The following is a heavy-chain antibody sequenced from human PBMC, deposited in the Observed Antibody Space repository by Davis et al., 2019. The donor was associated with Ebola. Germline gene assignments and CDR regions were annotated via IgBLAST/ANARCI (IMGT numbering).Heavy chain of an antibody. V-gene: IGHV4-34*01. CDR3: ARGYSNWFDP. Sequence: SEILSLTCAVYGGSFSGYYWSWIRQPPGKGLEWIGEINHSGSTNYNPSLKSRVTISVDTSKNQFSLKLSSVTAADTAVYYCARGYSNWFDPWGQGTLVTVSS. CDR2: INHSGST. CDR1: GGSFSGYY. D-gene: IGHD4-11*01. J-gene: IGHJ5*02.